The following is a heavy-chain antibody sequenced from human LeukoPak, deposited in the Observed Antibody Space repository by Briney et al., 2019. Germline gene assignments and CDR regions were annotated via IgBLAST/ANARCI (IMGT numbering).Heavy chain of an antibody. Sequence: ASAKVSCKTSGYTFTSFDINWVRQAAGQGLEWMGWMNPNSGNTGYAQKFQGRVTMTRDTSISTAYMELRRLESEDTAVYYCARWGGVDFWGQGTLVSVSP. D-gene: IGHD3-16*01. J-gene: IGHJ4*02. CDR1: GYTFTSFD. CDR3: ARWGGVDF. CDR2: MNPNSGNT. V-gene: IGHV1-8*01.